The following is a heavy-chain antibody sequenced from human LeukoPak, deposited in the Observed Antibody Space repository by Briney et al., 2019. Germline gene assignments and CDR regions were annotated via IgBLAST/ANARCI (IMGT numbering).Heavy chain of an antibody. CDR1: GFTVGTNY. V-gene: IGHV3-53*05. CDR2: IYSGGST. CDR3: AKDSRRNYGFWSGNYYMDV. D-gene: IGHD3-3*01. Sequence: GGSLRLSCAASGFTVGTNYMSWVRQAPGKGLEWVSVIYSGGSTNYADSVKGRFTISRDSSKNTLYLQMNSLRAEDTAVYYCAKDSRRNYGFWSGNYYMDVWGKGTTVTVSS. J-gene: IGHJ6*03.